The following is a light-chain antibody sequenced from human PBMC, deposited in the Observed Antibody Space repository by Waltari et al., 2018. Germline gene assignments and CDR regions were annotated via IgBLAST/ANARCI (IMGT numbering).Light chain of an antibody. Sequence: DIQMTQSPSTLSASVGDRVTITCRPSHRFGGSLAWFQQKPGKAPKLLIYDASTLEPGVPSRFSGSGSGTEFTLTVSSLQPDDFATYYCQQYNNFPFTFGPGTTV. CDR3: QQYNNFPFT. V-gene: IGKV1-5*01. J-gene: IGKJ3*01. CDR2: DAS. CDR1: HRFGGS.